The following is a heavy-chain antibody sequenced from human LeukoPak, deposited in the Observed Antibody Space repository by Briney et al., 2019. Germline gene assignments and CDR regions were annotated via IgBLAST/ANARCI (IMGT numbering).Heavy chain of an antibody. CDR2: INPSGGST. J-gene: IGHJ4*02. CDR1: GYTFTSYY. CDR3: ARDKVGAPSLLNY. Sequence: ASVKDSCKASGYTFTSYYMHWVRQAPGQGLEWMGVINPSGGSTSYAQKFQGRVTMTRGTSTSTVYMELSSLTSEDTAVFYCARDKVGAPSLLNYWGQGTLVTVSS. D-gene: IGHD1-26*01. V-gene: IGHV1-46*01.